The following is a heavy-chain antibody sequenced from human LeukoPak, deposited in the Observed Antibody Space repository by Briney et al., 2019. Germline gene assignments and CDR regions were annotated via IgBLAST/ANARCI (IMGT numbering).Heavy chain of an antibody. Sequence: GESLRISCKGSGYSFTSYWIGWVRQMPGKGLEWMGIIYPGDFITRYSPSFQGQVTISADKSISTAYLQWSSLKASDTAMYYCARQRGIAAAGSNDYWGQGTLVTVSS. CDR2: IYPGDFIT. CDR1: GYSFTSYW. V-gene: IGHV5-51*01. CDR3: ARQRGIAAAGSNDY. D-gene: IGHD6-13*01. J-gene: IGHJ4*02.